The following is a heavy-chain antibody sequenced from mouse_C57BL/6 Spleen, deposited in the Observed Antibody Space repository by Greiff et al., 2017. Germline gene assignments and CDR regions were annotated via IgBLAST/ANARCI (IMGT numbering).Heavy chain of an antibody. D-gene: IGHD2-5*01. J-gene: IGHJ1*03. CDR1: GYAFTNYL. Sequence: QVQLQQSGAELVRPGTSVKVSCKASGYAFTNYLIEWVKQRPGQGLEWIGVINPGSGGTNYNEKFKGKATLTADKSSSTAYMQLSSLTSEESAVYFCAREDGAYYSNYGWYFDVWGTGTTVTVSS. CDR2: INPGSGGT. V-gene: IGHV1-54*01. CDR3: AREDGAYYSNYGWYFDV.